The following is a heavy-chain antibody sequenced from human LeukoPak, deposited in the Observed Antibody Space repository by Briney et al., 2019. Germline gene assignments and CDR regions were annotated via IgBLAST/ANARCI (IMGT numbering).Heavy chain of an antibody. D-gene: IGHD1-26*01. J-gene: IGHJ4*02. CDR1: GFTFSSYA. CDR2: ISYDGSNK. V-gene: IGHV3-30-3*01. CDR3: AKDLHPYSGSYYGY. Sequence: GRSLRLSCAASGFTFSSYAMHWVRQAPGKGLEWVAVISYDGSNKYYADSVKGRFTISRDNSKNTLYLQMNSLRAEDTAVYYCAKDLHPYSGSYYGYWGQGTLVTVSS.